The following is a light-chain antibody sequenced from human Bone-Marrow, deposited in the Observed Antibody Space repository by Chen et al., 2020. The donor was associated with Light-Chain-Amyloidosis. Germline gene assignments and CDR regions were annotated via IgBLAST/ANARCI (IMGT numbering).Light chain of an antibody. CDR1: NIGSTS. Sequence: SYVLTQPSSGSVAPGQTATIACGGNNIGSTSVHWYQQTPGQAPLLVVYDDSDRPSGIPERLSGSNSVNTATLTISRVEAGDEADYYCQVWDRSSDRPVFGGGTKLTVL. V-gene: IGLV3-21*02. CDR3: QVWDRSSDRPV. J-gene: IGLJ3*02. CDR2: DDS.